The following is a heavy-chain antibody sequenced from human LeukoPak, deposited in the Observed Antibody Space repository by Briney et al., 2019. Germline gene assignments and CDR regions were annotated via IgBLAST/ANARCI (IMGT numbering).Heavy chain of an antibody. CDR1: GGSFSGYY. V-gene: IGHV4-34*01. CDR3: ARSSSWYPDY. D-gene: IGHD6-13*01. CDR2: INHSGST. Sequence: SETLSLTCAVYGGSFSGYYWSWIRQPPGKGLEWIGEINHSGSTNYNPSLKSRVTISVDKSKNQFSLKLSSVTAADTAVYYCARSSSWYPDYWGQGTLVTVSS. J-gene: IGHJ4*02.